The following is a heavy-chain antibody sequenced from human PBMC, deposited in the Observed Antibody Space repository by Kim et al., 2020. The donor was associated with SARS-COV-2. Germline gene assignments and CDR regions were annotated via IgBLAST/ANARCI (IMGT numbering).Heavy chain of an antibody. D-gene: IGHD3-16*01. CDR3: ASLTTWYVWDKFDY. V-gene: IGHV3-74*01. CDR1: GFTFSSYW. J-gene: IGHJ4*02. Sequence: GGSLRLSCVASGFTFSSYWMHWVRQAPGKGLEWVSRVNSGGSSTSYADSVKGRFTISRDNARNTLYLQMNSLRAEDTAVYYCASLTTWYVWDKFDYSGQG. CDR2: VNSGGSST.